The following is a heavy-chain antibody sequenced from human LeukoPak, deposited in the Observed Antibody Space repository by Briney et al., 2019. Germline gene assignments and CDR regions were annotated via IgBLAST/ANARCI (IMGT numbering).Heavy chain of an antibody. CDR1: GFTFDDYT. D-gene: IGHD3-16*01. J-gene: IGHJ5*02. Sequence: PGGSLRLSCAASGFTFDDYTMHWVRQAPGQGLEWVSLISWDGGSTYYADSVKGRFTISRDNSKNSLYLQMNSLRTEDTALYYCAKDGPLAPLMSWGQGTLVTVSS. CDR2: ISWDGGST. V-gene: IGHV3-43*01. CDR3: AKDGPLAPLMS.